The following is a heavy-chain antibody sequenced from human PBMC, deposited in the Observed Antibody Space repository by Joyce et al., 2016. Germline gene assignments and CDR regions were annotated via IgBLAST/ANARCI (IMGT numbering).Heavy chain of an antibody. V-gene: IGHV4-39*01. J-gene: IGHJ5*02. CDR2: IHYSGNA. D-gene: IGHD3-3*01. CDR3: ARQTFYDFWSGPYGWFDP. CDR1: GVSISNSTYS. Sequence: QMQLQESGPGLVKPSETLSLTCSVSGVSISNSTYSWGWIRQPPGKGLEWIGSIHYSGNAYYNPSLKSRVTISVDTSKQQFSVRLSSVTAADTAVYYCARQTFYDFWSGPYGWFDPWGQGTLVTVSS.